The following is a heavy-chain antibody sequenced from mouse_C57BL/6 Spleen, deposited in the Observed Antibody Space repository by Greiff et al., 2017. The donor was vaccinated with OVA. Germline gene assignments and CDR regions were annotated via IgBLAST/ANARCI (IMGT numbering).Heavy chain of an antibody. CDR1: GYTFTGYW. CDR3: ARGGGNYGDD. J-gene: IGHJ2*01. D-gene: IGHD2-1*01. V-gene: IGHV1-9*01. CDR2: ILPGSGST. Sequence: QVQLQQSGAELMKPGASVKLSCKATGYTFTGYWIEWVKQRPGHGLAWIGEILPGSGSTNYNEKFKGKATVTAETSSNPAYMQLSSLTTEDSAIYDCARGGGNYGDDWGQGTTLTVSS.